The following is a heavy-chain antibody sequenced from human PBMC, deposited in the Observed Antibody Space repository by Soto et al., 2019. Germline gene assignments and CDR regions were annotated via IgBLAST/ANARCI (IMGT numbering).Heavy chain of an antibody. D-gene: IGHD5-18*01. J-gene: IGHJ6*02. CDR2: ISYDGSNK. CDR1: GFTFSSYG. CDR3: AKEVSSTWGYSYTLTARYGMDV. Sequence: QVQLVESGGGVVQPGRSLRLSCAASGFTFSSYGMHWVRQAPGKGLEWVAVISYDGSNKYYADSVKGRFTISRDNSKNSLYLEMNSLRAEDTAVYYCAKEVSSTWGYSYTLTARYGMDVWGQGTTVTVSS. V-gene: IGHV3-30*18.